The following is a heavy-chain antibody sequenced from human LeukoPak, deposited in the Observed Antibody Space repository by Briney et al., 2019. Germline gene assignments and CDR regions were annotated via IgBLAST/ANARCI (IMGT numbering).Heavy chain of an antibody. CDR3: ARDGITIFGVVLPPGY. D-gene: IGHD3-3*01. J-gene: IGHJ4*02. CDR1: GFTFSGHW. V-gene: IGHV3-74*03. CDR2: INERGTDS. Sequence: GGSLRLSCTASGFTFSGHWIHWVRQPPGMGLVWVSRINERGTDSMYAESVKGRFTISRDNAKNTVYLQMNSLRAEDTALYYCARDGITIFGVVLPPGYWGQGTLVTVSS.